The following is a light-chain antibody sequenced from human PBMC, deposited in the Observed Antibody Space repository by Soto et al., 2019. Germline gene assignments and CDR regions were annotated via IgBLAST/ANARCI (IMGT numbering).Light chain of an antibody. CDR2: GAS. V-gene: IGKV3-20*01. CDR1: QSVSSSY. Sequence: EIVLTQSPGTLSLSPGERATLSCRASQSVSSSYLAWYQQTPGQAPRLLIYGASSRATGIPGRFSGSGSGTDFTITISRLEHEDFALYYCQQYGSSPLFGQGTKLDIK. CDR3: QQYGSSPL. J-gene: IGKJ2*01.